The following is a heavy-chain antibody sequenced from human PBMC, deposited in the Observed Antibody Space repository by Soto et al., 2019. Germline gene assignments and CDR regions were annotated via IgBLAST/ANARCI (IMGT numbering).Heavy chain of an antibody. J-gene: IGHJ4*02. CDR1: GSTFRNYG. D-gene: IGHD6-13*01. V-gene: IGHV3-30*18. CDR3: AKENQHLVHDY. Sequence: GGSLRLSCAASGSTFRNYGMHWVRQAPGKGLEWVAVISHDGSDKYYVDSMKGRFIISRDNSENTLFLNMNSLKPEDTAVYYCAKENQHLVHDYWGQGTLVTVSS. CDR2: ISHDGSDK.